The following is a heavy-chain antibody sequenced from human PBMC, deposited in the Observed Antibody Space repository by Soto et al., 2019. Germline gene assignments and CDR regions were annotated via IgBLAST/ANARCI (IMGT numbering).Heavy chain of an antibody. CDR1: GGSFSGYY. Sequence: QVQLQQWGAGLLKPSETLSLTCAVYGGSFSGYYWSWIRQPPGKGLEWIGEINHSGSTNYNPSLKSRVTISVDTSKNQFSLKMSSVTAAETAVYYCARGNPYYYGSGSYFTEPYYYYMDVWGKGTTVTVSS. D-gene: IGHD3-10*01. V-gene: IGHV4-34*01. CDR3: ARGNPYYYGSGSYFTEPYYYYMDV. J-gene: IGHJ6*03. CDR2: INHSGST.